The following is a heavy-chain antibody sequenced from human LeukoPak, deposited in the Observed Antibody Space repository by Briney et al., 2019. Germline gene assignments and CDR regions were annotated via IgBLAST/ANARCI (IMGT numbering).Heavy chain of an antibody. V-gene: IGHV3-48*01. CDR3: ARDRKGYCTNGVCYRNWFDP. CDR2: INSSSSTI. D-gene: IGHD2-8*01. Sequence: TGGSLRLSCAASGFTFSSYSMNWVRQAPGKGLEWVSYINSSSSTIYYVDSVKGRFTISRDNAKNSLYLQMNSLRAEDTAVYYCARDRKGYCTNGVCYRNWFDPWGQGTLVTVSS. CDR1: GFTFSSYS. J-gene: IGHJ5*02.